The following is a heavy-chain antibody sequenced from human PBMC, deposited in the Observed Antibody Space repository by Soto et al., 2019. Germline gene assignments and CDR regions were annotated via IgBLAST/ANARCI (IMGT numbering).Heavy chain of an antibody. Sequence: SETLSLTCTVSGGSISSSSYYWDWIRQPPGKGLEWIGSIHYSGSTYYNSSLKSRVTISVDTSKNQFSLELNSVTAADTAVYYCARRANFVVVPALAYYYMDVWGKGTTVTVSS. V-gene: IGHV4-39*01. D-gene: IGHD2-2*01. CDR3: ARRANFVVVPALAYYYMDV. J-gene: IGHJ6*03. CDR2: IHYSGST. CDR1: GGSISSSSYY.